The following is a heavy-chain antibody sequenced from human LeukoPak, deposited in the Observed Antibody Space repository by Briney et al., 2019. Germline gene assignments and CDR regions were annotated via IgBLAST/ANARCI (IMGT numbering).Heavy chain of an antibody. Sequence: GGSLRLSCAASGFTFSGYIMNWVRQAPGKGLEWVSFIGTSGNTIYYADSVKGRFTVSRDNAKNSLYLQMNSPRAEDTAVYYCARDQWLDYWGQGTLVTVSS. CDR3: ARDQWLDY. J-gene: IGHJ4*02. CDR2: IGTSGNTI. V-gene: IGHV3-48*01. CDR1: GFTFSGYI. D-gene: IGHD6-19*01.